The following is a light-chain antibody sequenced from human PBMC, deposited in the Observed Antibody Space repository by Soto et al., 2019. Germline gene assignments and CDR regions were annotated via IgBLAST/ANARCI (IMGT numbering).Light chain of an antibody. Sequence: EIVLTQSPGTLSLSPGERATLSCRASQSVRNNYLAWYQQQPGQAPRLLIYGTSTRDTGTPDRFSGSGSATAFTLTSSRLEPEDFAVYYCQQYGSSYTFGPGTKVEIK. CDR1: QSVRNNY. CDR3: QQYGSSYT. J-gene: IGKJ3*01. CDR2: GTS. V-gene: IGKV3-20*01.